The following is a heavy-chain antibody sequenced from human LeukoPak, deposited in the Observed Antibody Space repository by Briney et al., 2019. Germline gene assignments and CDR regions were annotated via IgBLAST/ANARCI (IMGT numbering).Heavy chain of an antibody. J-gene: IGHJ4*02. CDR3: ARDGPGGVTATYTDY. D-gene: IGHD2-21*02. CDR1: GYTFTSYY. Sequence: ASVKVSCKASGYTFTSYYMHWVRQAPGQGLEWMGIINPSGGSTSYAQKFQGRVTMTRDTSTSTVYMELSSLRSEDTAVYYCARDGPGGVTATYTDYWGQGILVTVSS. V-gene: IGHV1-46*01. CDR2: INPSGGST.